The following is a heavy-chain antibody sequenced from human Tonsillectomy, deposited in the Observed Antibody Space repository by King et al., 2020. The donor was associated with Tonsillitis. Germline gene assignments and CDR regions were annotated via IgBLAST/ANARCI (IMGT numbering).Heavy chain of an antibody. V-gene: IGHV3-21*01. D-gene: IGHD4-17*01. Sequence: DVQLVESGGGLVKPGGSLRLSCAASGFTFSSYSMNLVRQAPGKGLEWVSSISTGSTYIYYTHTGKGRFTISRDNAKNSLYLRMNSLRAEDTAVYYCARDDHYGDYEFDSWGQGTLVTVSS. CDR1: GFTFSSYS. J-gene: IGHJ4*02. CDR3: ARDDHYGDYEFDS. CDR2: ISTGSTYI.